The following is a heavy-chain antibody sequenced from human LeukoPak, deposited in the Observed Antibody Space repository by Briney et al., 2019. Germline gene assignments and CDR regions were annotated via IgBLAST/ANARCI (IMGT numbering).Heavy chain of an antibody. CDR1: GFSFEDYA. V-gene: IGHV3-9*01. D-gene: IGHD3-22*01. CDR2: ISWNSGTR. CDR3: AKVYYYDSSGSGAFDI. J-gene: IGHJ3*02. Sequence: GRSLRLSCAASGFSFEDYAMHWVRQVPGKGLEWVAGISWNSGTRGYVDSVEGRFTISRDNAKNSLYLQMNSLRAEDTALYYCAKVYYYDSSGSGAFDIWGQGTMVTVSS.